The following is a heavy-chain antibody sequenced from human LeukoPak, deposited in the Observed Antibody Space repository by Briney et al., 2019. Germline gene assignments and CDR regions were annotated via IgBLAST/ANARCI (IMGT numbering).Heavy chain of an antibody. CDR1: GFTFNSYS. Sequence: AGGSLRLSCAASGFTFNSYSMNWVRQAPGKGLEWVSSIGSSSTYIYYTDSVKGRFTISRDNAKNSLYLQMNSLRAEDTAVYYWAASTKHPAMVDYWGKGPWSPSPQ. J-gene: IGHJ4*03. CDR3: AASTKHPAMVDY. D-gene: IGHD5-18*01. CDR2: IGSSSTYI. V-gene: IGHV3-21*01.